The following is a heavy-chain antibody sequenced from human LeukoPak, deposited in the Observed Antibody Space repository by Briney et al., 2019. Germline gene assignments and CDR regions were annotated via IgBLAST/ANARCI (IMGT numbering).Heavy chain of an antibody. Sequence: GSLRLSCAASGFTFSSYGMHWVRQAPGKGLEWVAFIRYDGSNKYYADSVKGRFTISRDNSKNTLYLQMNSLRAEDTAVYYCAKPIVVVPAAFDYWGQGTLVTVSS. V-gene: IGHV3-30*02. CDR3: AKPIVVVPAAFDY. CDR2: IRYDGSNK. CDR1: GFTFSSYG. D-gene: IGHD2-2*01. J-gene: IGHJ4*02.